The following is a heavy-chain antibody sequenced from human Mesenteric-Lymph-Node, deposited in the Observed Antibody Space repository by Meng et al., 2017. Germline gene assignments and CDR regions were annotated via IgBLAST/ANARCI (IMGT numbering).Heavy chain of an antibody. Sequence: GESLKISCSASGFTFSSYGMSWVRQAPGEGLEWVSGFSGSGGHTQYAESVKGRFTISRDNSKNTLYLQMNSLRAEDTAVYYCAKDASGSYFYYYYYYGMDVWGQGTTVTVSS. D-gene: IGHD1-26*01. V-gene: IGHV3-23*01. J-gene: IGHJ6*02. CDR1: GFTFSSYG. CDR3: AKDASGSYFYYYYYYGMDV. CDR2: FSGSGGHT.